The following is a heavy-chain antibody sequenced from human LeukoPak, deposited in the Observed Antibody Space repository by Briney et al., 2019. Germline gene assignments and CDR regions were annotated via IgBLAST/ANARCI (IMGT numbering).Heavy chain of an antibody. Sequence: GASVKVSCKVSGGTFSSYAISWVRQAPGQGLEWMGGIIPIFGTANYAQKFQGRVTITADESTSTAYMELSSLRSEDTAVYYCATESGGDWLRIQHWGQGTLVTVSS. J-gene: IGHJ1*01. V-gene: IGHV1-69*13. D-gene: IGHD2-21*02. CDR3: ATESGGDWLRIQH. CDR1: GGTFSSYA. CDR2: IIPIFGTA.